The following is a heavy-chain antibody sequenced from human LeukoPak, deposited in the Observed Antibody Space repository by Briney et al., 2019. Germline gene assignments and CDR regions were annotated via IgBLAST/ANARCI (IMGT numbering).Heavy chain of an antibody. V-gene: IGHV4-34*01. CDR3: AREAFTLVGVVITNLATWFDP. J-gene: IGHJ5*02. CDR1: GGSFSTNS. CDR2: INQSGAI. Sequence: SETLSLTCAVYGGSFSTNSWSWIRQPPGKGLEWIGEINQSGAINYNAALKSRITISVDTSKNQFSLKVKSVTAADAGVYYCAREAFTLVGVVITNLATWFDPWGQGTLVTVSS. D-gene: IGHD3-3*01.